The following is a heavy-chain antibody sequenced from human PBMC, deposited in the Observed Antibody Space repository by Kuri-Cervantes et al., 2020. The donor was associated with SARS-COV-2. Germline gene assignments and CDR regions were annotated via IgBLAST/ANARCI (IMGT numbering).Heavy chain of an antibody. V-gene: IGHV3-23*01. J-gene: IGHJ6*03. CDR1: GLPFSSYA. D-gene: IGHD3-22*01. CDR3: ASYYDSSGYYYYYYMDV. Sequence: GGSLRLSCAASGLPFSSYAMSWVRQAPGKGLEWFSSVSDSGGGTYYADSVKGRFTISRDNSKNTLYLQMNSLRAEDTAVYYCASYYDSSGYYYYYYMDVWGKGTTVTVSS. CDR2: VSDSGGGT.